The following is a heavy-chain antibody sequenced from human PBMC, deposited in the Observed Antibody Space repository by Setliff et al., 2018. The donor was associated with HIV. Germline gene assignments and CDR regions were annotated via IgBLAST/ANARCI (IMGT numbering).Heavy chain of an antibody. V-gene: IGHV1-69*13. D-gene: IGHD3-9*01. CDR1: GGTFSNYA. Sequence: GASVKVSCKASGGTFSNYAISWVRQAPGQGLEWMGGIIPIFGTAHYAQRFQGRVTITADESTNTAYMALSSLISEDTALYYCAKGPPLVISLPDFWGQGTLVTVSS. CDR2: IIPIFGTA. J-gene: IGHJ4*02. CDR3: AKGPPLVISLPDF.